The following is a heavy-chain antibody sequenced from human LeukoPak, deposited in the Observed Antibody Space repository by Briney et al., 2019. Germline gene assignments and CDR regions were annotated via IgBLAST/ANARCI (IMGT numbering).Heavy chain of an antibody. V-gene: IGHV1-18*01. J-gene: IGHJ4*02. CDR3: ARVRPSIGAFDY. Sequence: ASVKDSCKPSGYTFTSYGISWVRPAPGQGLEWMGWISAYNGNANYAQKLQGRVTMTTDTSTSTAYMELRSLRSDDTAVYYCARVRPSIGAFDYWGQGTLVTVSS. D-gene: IGHD6-6*01. CDR1: GYTFTSYG. CDR2: ISAYNGNA.